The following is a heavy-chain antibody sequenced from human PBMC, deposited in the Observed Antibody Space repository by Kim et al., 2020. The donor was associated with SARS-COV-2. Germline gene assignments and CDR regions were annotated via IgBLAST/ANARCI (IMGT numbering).Heavy chain of an antibody. CDR3: GKALESGTSSYYHCGIDV. V-gene: IGHV3-64*04. CDR1: GFTFSTYA. CDR2: ISHNGVYT. D-gene: IGHD3-3*01. Sequence: GGSLRLSCAASGFTFSTYAMFWVRQAPGKGLDYLSAISHNGVYTYYADSVKGRFTISRDDSKNTLYLRLNSLRPEDTAVYYCGKALESGTSSYYHCGIDVWRQGTTVTLFS. J-gene: IGHJ6*02.